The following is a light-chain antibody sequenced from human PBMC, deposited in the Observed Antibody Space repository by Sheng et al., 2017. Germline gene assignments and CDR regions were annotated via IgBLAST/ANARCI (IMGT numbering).Light chain of an antibody. J-gene: IGKJ1*01. CDR2: DTS. CDR1: QRVSNK. V-gene: IGKV3D-15*01. Sequence: EIVMTQSPATQSVSPGESATLSCRASQRVSNKVAWYQHKPGQPPRLLIYDTSARDTGIPARFSGSGSGTEFTLTISSLQSEDVAVYYCQQYNIWPPWTFGQGTKVEIK. CDR3: QQYNIWPPWT.